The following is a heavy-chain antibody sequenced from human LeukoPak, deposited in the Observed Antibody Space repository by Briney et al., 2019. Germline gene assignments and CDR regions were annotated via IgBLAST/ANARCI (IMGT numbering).Heavy chain of an antibody. D-gene: IGHD2-2*01. CDR1: GFTLSSYA. J-gene: IGHJ4*02. CDR3: AKDRGVVPAAPIDY. V-gene: IGHV3-23*01. Sequence: PGGSLRLSCAASGFTLSSYAMSWVRQAPGKGLGWVSAISGSGGSTYYADSVKGQFTISRDNSKNTLYLQMNSLRAEDTAVYYCAKDRGVVPAAPIDYWGQGTLVTVSS. CDR2: ISGSGGST.